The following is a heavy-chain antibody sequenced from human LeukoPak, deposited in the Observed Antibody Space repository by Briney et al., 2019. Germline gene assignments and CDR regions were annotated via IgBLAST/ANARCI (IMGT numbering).Heavy chain of an antibody. V-gene: IGHV3-7*01. CDR3: ARGHHTRGVYDY. Sequence: GSLRLSCAASGFTFSGFWMKWVRQAPGKGLEWVANINQDESQKYYVDSVKGRFTISRDNAKNSLYLQMNSLRAEDTAVYYCARGHHTRGVYDYWGQGTLVTVSS. CDR2: INQDESQK. D-gene: IGHD3-10*01. J-gene: IGHJ4*02. CDR1: GFTFSGFW.